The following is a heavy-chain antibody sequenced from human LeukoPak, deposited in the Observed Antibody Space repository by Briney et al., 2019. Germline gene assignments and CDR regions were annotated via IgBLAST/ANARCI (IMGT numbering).Heavy chain of an antibody. CDR2: IWYGGSNK. CDR3: AKDGKYNWNYGLREGDYYMDV. Sequence: GGSLRLSCAASGFTLSSYGMHWVRQAPGKGLEWVAVIWYGGSNKYYADSVKGRFTISRDNSKNTLYLQMNSLRAEDTAVYYCAKDGKYNWNYGLREGDYYMDVWGKGTTVTVSS. D-gene: IGHD1-7*01. CDR1: GFTLSSYG. V-gene: IGHV3-30*02. J-gene: IGHJ6*03.